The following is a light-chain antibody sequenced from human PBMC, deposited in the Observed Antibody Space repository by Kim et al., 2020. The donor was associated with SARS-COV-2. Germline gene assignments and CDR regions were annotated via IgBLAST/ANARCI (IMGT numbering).Light chain of an antibody. CDR1: QSVSSSY. CDR3: QQYGNSPWT. CDR2: GAS. V-gene: IGKV3-20*01. J-gene: IGKJ1*01. Sequence: LSPGARVTLSCRASQSVSSSYLAWYQQKPGQAPRLLIYGASRATGIPDRFSGSGSGTDFTLTISRLEPEDFAVYYCQQYGNSPWTFGQGTKVDIK.